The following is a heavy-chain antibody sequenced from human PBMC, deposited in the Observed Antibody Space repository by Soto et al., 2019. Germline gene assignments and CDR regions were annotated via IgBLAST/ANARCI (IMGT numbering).Heavy chain of an antibody. V-gene: IGHV3-30-3*01. D-gene: IGHD4-17*01. J-gene: IGHJ4*02. CDR2: ISYDGSNK. CDR3: ARDRHDYGDYDFDY. CDR1: GFTFSSYA. Sequence: QVQLVESGGGVVQPGRSLRLSCAASGFTFSSYAMHWVRQAPGKGLEWVAVISYDGSNKYYADSVKGRFTISRDNSKNPLYLQMNSLRAEDTAVYYCARDRHDYGDYDFDYWGQGTLVTVSS.